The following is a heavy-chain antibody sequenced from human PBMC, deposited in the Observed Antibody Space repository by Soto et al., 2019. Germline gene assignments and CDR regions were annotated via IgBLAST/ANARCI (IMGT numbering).Heavy chain of an antibody. V-gene: IGHV1-18*01. CDR1: GYTFTSYG. CDR3: ARDLGRGGYFLTASRLFDY. D-gene: IGHD3-22*01. CDR2: ISAYNGNT. Sequence: QVQLVQSGAEVKKPGASVKVSCKASGYTFTSYGISWVRQAPGQGLEWMGWISAYNGNTNYAQKLQGRVTMTTDTSTSKAYMELRSLRSDDTAVYYCARDLGRGGYFLTASRLFDYWGQGTLVTVSS. J-gene: IGHJ4*02.